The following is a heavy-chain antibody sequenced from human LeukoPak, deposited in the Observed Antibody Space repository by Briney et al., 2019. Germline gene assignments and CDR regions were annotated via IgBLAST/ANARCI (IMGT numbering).Heavy chain of an antibody. CDR1: GFTFNKYG. J-gene: IGHJ4*02. V-gene: IGHV3-33*01. CDR2: IWHDGSNT. CDR3: ARGNPPNCDVDCFDS. D-gene: IGHD2-21*01. Sequence: GGSLRLSCAASGFTFNKYGMHWVRQAPGKGLEWVAVIWHDGSNTRYADSVKGRFTISRDDSKNTLYLQMNSQRAEDTAVYYCARGNPPNCDVDCFDSWGQGTLVTVSS.